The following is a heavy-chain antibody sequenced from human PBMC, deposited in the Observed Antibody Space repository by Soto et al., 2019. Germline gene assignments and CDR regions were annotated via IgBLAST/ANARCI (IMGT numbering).Heavy chain of an antibody. Sequence: SETLSLTCTVSGGSISNYYWSWIRQPPGKGLEWIGYIYYSGSANYNPSLKSRVTISVDTSKNQFSLKLSSVTAADSAVYYCGRQGKMAIDYWGQGTLVTVSS. CDR3: GRQGKMAIDY. V-gene: IGHV4-59*08. J-gene: IGHJ4*02. CDR1: GGSISNYY. CDR2: IYYSGSA.